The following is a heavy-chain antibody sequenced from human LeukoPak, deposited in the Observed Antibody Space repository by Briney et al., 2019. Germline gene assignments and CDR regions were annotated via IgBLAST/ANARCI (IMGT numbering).Heavy chain of an antibody. CDR1: GYTFTGYY. V-gene: IGHV1-2*02. CDR3: ARATIVATISTFDY. Sequence: ASVKVSCKASGYTFTGYYMHWVRQAPGQGLEWMGWINPNSGGTNYAQKFQGRVTMTRDTSISTAFMELSRLRSDDTAVYYCARATIVATISTFDYWGQGTLVTVS. J-gene: IGHJ4*02. CDR2: INPNSGGT. D-gene: IGHD5-12*01.